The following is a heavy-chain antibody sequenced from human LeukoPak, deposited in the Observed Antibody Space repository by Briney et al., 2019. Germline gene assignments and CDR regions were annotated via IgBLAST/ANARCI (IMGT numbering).Heavy chain of an antibody. D-gene: IGHD2-15*01. CDR1: GFTFSSYA. CDR2: ISGSGGST. CDR3: APNPNSGGSAYR. Sequence: HPGGSLRLSCAASGFTFSSYAMSWVRQAPGKGLEWVSAISGSGGSTYYADSVKGRFTISRDNSKNTLYLQMNSLRAEDTAVYYCAPNPNSGGSAYRWGQGTLVTVSS. V-gene: IGHV3-23*01. J-gene: IGHJ5*02.